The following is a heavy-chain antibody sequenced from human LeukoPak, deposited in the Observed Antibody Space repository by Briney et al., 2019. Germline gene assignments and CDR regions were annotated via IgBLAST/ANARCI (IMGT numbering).Heavy chain of an antibody. J-gene: IGHJ4*02. CDR3: AKDFGYGALYYFDY. CDR1: GFTFDDYA. Sequence: HPGGSLRLSCAASGFTFDDYAMHWVRQAPGKGLEWVSGISWNSGSIGYADSVKGRFTISRDNAKNSLYLQMNSLRAEDTALYYCAKDFGYGALYYFDYWGQGTLVTVSS. D-gene: IGHD3-10*01. CDR2: ISWNSGSI. V-gene: IGHV3-9*01.